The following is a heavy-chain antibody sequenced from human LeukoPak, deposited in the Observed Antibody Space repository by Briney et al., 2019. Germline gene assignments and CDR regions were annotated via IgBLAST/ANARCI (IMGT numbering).Heavy chain of an antibody. CDR2: IYYSGST. D-gene: IGHD3-16*02. Sequence: SETLSLTCTVSGGSISSYYWSWIRQPPGKGLEWIGYIYYSGSTNYNPSLKSRVTISVDTSKNQSSLKLSSVTAADTAVYYCARVSITFGGVIVDYWGQGTLVTVSS. V-gene: IGHV4-59*01. J-gene: IGHJ4*02. CDR3: ARVSITFGGVIVDY. CDR1: GGSISSYY.